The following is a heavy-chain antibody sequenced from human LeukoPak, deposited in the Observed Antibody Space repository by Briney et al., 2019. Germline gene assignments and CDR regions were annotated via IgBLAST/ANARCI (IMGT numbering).Heavy chain of an antibody. V-gene: IGHV1-69*04. J-gene: IGHJ4*02. Sequence: VKVSCKASGGTFSSYAISWVRQAPGQGLEWMGRIIPILGIANYAQKFQGRVTITADKSTSTAYMELSSLRSEDTAVYYCAREIYYGSGSFFPYYFDYWGQGTLVTVSS. D-gene: IGHD3-10*01. CDR2: IIPILGIA. CDR3: AREIYYGSGSFFPYYFDY. CDR1: GGTFSSYA.